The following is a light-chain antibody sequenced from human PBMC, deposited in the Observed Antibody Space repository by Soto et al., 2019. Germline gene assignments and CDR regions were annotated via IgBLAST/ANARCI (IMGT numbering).Light chain of an antibody. CDR1: SGDIGGYNY. V-gene: IGLV2-14*01. J-gene: IGLJ1*01. Sequence: QSVLTQPASVSGSPGQSITISCTGTSGDIGGYNYVSWYQQHPGKAPKLLISEVTNRPSGVSNRFSGSKSGNTASLTISGLQAEDEADYYCSSYTSSSTLAYVFGTGTKLTVL. CDR2: EVT. CDR3: SSYTSSSTLAYV.